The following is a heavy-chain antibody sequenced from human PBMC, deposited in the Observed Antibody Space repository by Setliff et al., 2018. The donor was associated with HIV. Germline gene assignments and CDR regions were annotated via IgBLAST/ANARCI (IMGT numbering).Heavy chain of an antibody. CDR3: ARVTSAHPTYYYYYMDV. V-gene: IGHV4-31*03. Sequence: SETLSLTCTVSGGSISSGGYYWSWIRRHPGKGLEWIGYIYYSGSTYYNPSLKSRVTISVDTSKNQFSLKLSSVTAADTAVYYCARVTSAHPTYYYYYMDVWGKGTTVTVSS. CDR1: GGSISSGGYY. CDR2: IYYSGST. J-gene: IGHJ6*03. D-gene: IGHD2-21*02.